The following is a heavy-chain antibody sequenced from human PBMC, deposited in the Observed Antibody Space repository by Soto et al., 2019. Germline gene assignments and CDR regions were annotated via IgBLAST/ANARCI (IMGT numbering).Heavy chain of an antibody. CDR2: INAGNGNT. D-gene: IGHD2-15*01. V-gene: IGHV1-3*05. CDR3: ARGTVVTHFDY. Sequence: QVQLVQSGAEEKKPGASVKVSCKASGYTFTSYAMHWVRQAPGQRLEWMGWINAGNGNTKYSQKFQGRVTITRDTSASTAYMELSSLRSEDTAVYFCARGTVVTHFDYWGQGTLVTVSS. J-gene: IGHJ4*02. CDR1: GYTFTSYA.